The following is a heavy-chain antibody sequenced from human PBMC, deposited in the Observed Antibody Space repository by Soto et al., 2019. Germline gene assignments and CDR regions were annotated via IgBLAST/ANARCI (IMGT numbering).Heavy chain of an antibody. D-gene: IGHD1-26*01. J-gene: IGHJ4*02. CDR2: SAPEQGEP. V-gene: IGHV1-24*01. CDR3: AADRKIVGTIGAFDF. CDR1: ENTLTELT. Sequence: QVQLVQSGAEVRKPGASVRVSCKVPENTLTELTIDWLRQAPGKGLEWMGHSAPEQGEPVYPQKFQGRGSMTEDPSTDPAYMELTSLRFEDTAVYFCAADRKIVGTIGAFDFWGQGTLVTVSS.